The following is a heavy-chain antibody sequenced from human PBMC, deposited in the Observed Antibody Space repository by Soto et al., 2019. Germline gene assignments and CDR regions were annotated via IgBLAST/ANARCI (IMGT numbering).Heavy chain of an antibody. D-gene: IGHD1-1*01. CDR1: GYTFTSYD. CDR3: ARERTGTTSMDV. CDR2: MNPNSGNT. Sequence: QVQLVQSGAEVKKPGASVKVSCKASGYTFTSYDINWVLQATGQGLEWMGWMNPNSGNTGYAHKFQGRVTMTRNTSISTAYTELSSLRSEDTAVYYCARERTGTTSMDVWGQGTTVTVSS. V-gene: IGHV1-8*01. J-gene: IGHJ6*02.